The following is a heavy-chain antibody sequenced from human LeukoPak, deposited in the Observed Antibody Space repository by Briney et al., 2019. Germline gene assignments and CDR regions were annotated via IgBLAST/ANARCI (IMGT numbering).Heavy chain of an antibody. CDR2: INHSGST. V-gene: IGHV4-34*01. D-gene: IGHD4-17*01. CDR3: ARRSTVTCFDY. CDR1: GGSFSGYY. J-gene: IGHJ4*02. Sequence: PETLSLTCAVYGGSFSGYYWSWIRQPPGKGLEWIGEINHSGSTNYNPSLKSRVTISVDTSKNQFSLKLSSVTAADTAVYYCARRSTVTCFDYWGQGTLVTVSS.